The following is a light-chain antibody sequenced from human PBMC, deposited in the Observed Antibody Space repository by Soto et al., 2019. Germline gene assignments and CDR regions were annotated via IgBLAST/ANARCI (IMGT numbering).Light chain of an antibody. CDR3: QQYGISQNT. V-gene: IGKV3-20*01. J-gene: IGKJ2*01. CDR2: GAS. Sequence: ETVMTQSPGTLSLSPGERATLYCRASQSVSSGYLAWYQQKPGQAPRLLIFGASNRATGIPDRFTGSGSGTDFTLTISRLEPEDCAGYYCQQYGISQNTFGQGTKLESK. CDR1: QSVSSGY.